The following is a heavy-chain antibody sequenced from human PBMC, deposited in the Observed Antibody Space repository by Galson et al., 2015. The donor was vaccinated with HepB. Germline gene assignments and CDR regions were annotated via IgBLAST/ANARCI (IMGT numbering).Heavy chain of an antibody. CDR2: IIPIFGTA. CDR3: ARSLEEGYGYYYYYGMDV. Sequence: QSGAEVKKPGESLRISCKASGGTFSSYAISWVRQAPGQGLEWMGGIIPIFGTANYAQKFQGRVTITADKSTSTAYMELSSLRSEDTAVYYCARSLEEGYGYYYYYGMDVWGQGTTVTVSS. CDR1: GGTFSSYA. V-gene: IGHV1-69*06. D-gene: IGHD3-3*01. J-gene: IGHJ6*02.